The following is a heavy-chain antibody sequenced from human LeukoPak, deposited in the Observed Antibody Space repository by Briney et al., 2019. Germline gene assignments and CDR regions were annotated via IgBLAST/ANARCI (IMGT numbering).Heavy chain of an antibody. CDR3: ARETSGFDS. CDR2: TYYRSKWYD. J-gene: IGHJ4*02. V-gene: IGHV6-1*01. CDR1: GDSVSSKSGA. Sequence: SQTLSLTCAISGDSVSSKSGAWNWIRQSPSRGLERLGRTYYRSKWYDEYAVSVKSRITISPDTSKNQFSLQLNSVTPEDTAVYYCARETSGFDSWGQGTLVTVSS. D-gene: IGHD1-26*01.